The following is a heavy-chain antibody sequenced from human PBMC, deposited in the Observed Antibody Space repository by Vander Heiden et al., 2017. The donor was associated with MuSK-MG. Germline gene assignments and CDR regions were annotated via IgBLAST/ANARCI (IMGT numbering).Heavy chain of an antibody. CDR3: ARGGDSRGAGTEDY. J-gene: IGHJ4*02. CDR2: INPNSGAT. V-gene: IGHV1-2*02. D-gene: IGHD3-10*01. Sequence: QVQLVQSGAAVKKPGASIKVSCKASGFTFTDYHIHWVRQAPGQGLEWMGWINPNSGATNYARKLQASVTMTRDTSISTAYMELYYLTSDDTAVYYCARGGDSRGAGTEDYWGQGTLVTVSS. CDR1: GFTFTDYH.